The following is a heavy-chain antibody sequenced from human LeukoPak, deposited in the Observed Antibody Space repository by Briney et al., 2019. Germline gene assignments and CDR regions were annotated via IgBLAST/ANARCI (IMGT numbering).Heavy chain of an antibody. J-gene: IGHJ5*02. CDR3: ARDRPVRSTGTTYQNWFDP. D-gene: IGHD1-7*01. CDR2: IKQDGSEK. V-gene: IGHV3-7*01. Sequence: GGSLRLSCAASGFTFSSYWMSWVRQAPGKGLEWEANIKQDGSEKYYVDSVKGRFTISRDNAKNSLYLQMNSLRAEDTAVYYCARDRPVRSTGTTYQNWFDPWGQGTLVTVSS. CDR1: GFTFSSYW.